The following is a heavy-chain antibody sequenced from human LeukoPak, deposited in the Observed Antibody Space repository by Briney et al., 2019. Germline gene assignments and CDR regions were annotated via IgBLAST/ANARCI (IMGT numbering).Heavy chain of an antibody. CDR2: IKQDGGEK. V-gene: IGHV3-7*01. Sequence: GGSLRLSCAASGFTFSSYWMSWVRQAPGKGLEWVANIKQDGGEKYYVDSVKGRFTISRDNAKNSLYLQMNSLRAEDTAVYYRASPSENSGSYFGSGSWGQGTLVTVSS. D-gene: IGHD1-26*01. J-gene: IGHJ5*02. CDR3: ASPSENSGSYFGSGS. CDR1: GFTFSSYW.